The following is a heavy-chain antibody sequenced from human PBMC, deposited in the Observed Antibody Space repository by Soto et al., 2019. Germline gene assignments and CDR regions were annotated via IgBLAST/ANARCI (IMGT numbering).Heavy chain of an antibody. J-gene: IGHJ6*02. D-gene: IGHD6-13*01. V-gene: IGHV5-51*01. CDR2: IYPGDSDT. Sequence: GESLKISCKGSGYNFPKYFIAWSRQLPGKGLEYMGLIYPGDSDTRYSPSFQCQVTISADKSISTAYLQWSSLKASDTAMYYCASARYSSSWYYYYGMDVWGQGTTVTVSS. CDR3: ASARYSSSWYYYYGMDV. CDR1: GYNFPKYF.